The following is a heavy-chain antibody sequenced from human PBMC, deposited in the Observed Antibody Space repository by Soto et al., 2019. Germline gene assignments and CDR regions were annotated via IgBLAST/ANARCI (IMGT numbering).Heavy chain of an antibody. CDR2: INHSGSA. CDR3: ARRPNVAVRRFDY. J-gene: IGHJ4*02. CDR1: GGSFSGYF. D-gene: IGHD2-21*01. V-gene: IGHV4-34*01. Sequence: SETLSLTCAVYGGSFSGYFWNWVRQPPGKGLEWIGEINHSGSANYNPSLKSRVTISVDTSKNQFSLKLTSVTAADTAVYYCARRPNVAVRRFDYWGQGILVTVSS.